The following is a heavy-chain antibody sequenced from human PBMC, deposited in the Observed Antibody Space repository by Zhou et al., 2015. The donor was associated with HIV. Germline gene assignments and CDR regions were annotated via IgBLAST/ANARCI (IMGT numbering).Heavy chain of an antibody. CDR1: GGTFSGSD. V-gene: IGHV1-69*06. D-gene: IGHD2-2*01. CDR3: ARGGYCSSTSCPGSYYYYGMDV. CDR2: ITPMFQTH. Sequence: LLQSGPEVRKPGSSVKVSCKASGGTFSGSDLSWVRQAPGQGLEWMGRITPMFQTHNYAEKFRARLNITVDRHTSAAYMELSSLRSEDTAVYYCARGGYCSSTSCPGSYYYYGMDVWGQGTTVTVSS. J-gene: IGHJ6*02.